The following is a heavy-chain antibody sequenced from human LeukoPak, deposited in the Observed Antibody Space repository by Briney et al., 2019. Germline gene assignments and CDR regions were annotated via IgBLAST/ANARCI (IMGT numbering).Heavy chain of an antibody. CDR3: ARVGSAVTTDY. Sequence: PSETLSLTCTVSGGSISSSSYYWGWIRQPPGKGLEWIGSIYYSGSTYYNPSLKSRVTISVDTSKNQFSLKLSSVTAADTAVYYCARVGSAVTTDYWGQGTLVTVSS. V-gene: IGHV4-39*07. CDR1: GGSISSSSYY. J-gene: IGHJ4*02. D-gene: IGHD4-17*01. CDR2: IYYSGST.